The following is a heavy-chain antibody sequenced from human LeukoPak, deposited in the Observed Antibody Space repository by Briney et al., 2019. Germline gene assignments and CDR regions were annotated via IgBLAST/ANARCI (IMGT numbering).Heavy chain of an antibody. Sequence: GGSLRLSCAASGFTFSSYNMNWVRRAPGKGLEWVSSISSSSSYIYYADSVKGRFTISRDNAKNSLYLQMNSLRAEDTAVYYCARDLGGYCSGGSCSNFDYWGQGTLVTVSS. CDR1: GFTFSSYN. J-gene: IGHJ4*02. D-gene: IGHD2-15*01. CDR3: ARDLGGYCSGGSCSNFDY. V-gene: IGHV3-21*01. CDR2: ISSSSSYI.